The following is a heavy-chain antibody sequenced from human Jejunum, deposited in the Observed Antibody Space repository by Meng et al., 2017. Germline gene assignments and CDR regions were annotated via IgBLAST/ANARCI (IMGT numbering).Heavy chain of an antibody. CDR3: AGDNGDSGIFDY. D-gene: IGHD4-17*01. CDR1: GYTFTNYA. CDR2: INAGNGDT. Sequence: QVQLVQSGAEVKKPGASVKVSCKASGYTFTNYAMHWVRQAPGQRLEWMGWINAGNGDTKYSQKFQGRVTITRGTSASTAYMELSSLTSEDTAVYYCAGDNGDSGIFDYWGQGTLVTVSS. V-gene: IGHV1-3*01. J-gene: IGHJ4*02.